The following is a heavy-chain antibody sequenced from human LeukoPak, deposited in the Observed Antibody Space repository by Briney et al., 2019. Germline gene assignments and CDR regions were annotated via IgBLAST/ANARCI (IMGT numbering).Heavy chain of an antibody. D-gene: IGHD2-15*01. V-gene: IGHV3-30*03. Sequence: GGSLRLSCVASGXTFSSYGMHWVRQAPGKGLEWVAMISYDGSDKYYAESVKGRFTISRDNSKNTLYLQMNSLRDEDTAMYSCATLLLGVGGDYWGQGTMVTVSS. CDR3: ATLLLGVGGDY. CDR2: ISYDGSDK. CDR1: GXTFSSYG. J-gene: IGHJ4*02.